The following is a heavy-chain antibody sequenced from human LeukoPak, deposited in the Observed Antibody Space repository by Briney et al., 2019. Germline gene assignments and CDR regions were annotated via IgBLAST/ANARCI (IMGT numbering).Heavy chain of an antibody. D-gene: IGHD6-13*01. V-gene: IGHV4-39*07. Sequence: SETLSLTCTVSGGSISSYYWGWIRQPPGEGLEWIGSIYYSGSTYYNPSLKSRVTISVDTSKNQFSLMVNSVTAADTAVYYCARESRRIAAAGPSYYMDVWGRGTTVTVSS. CDR3: ARESRRIAAAGPSYYMDV. J-gene: IGHJ6*03. CDR2: IYYSGST. CDR1: GGSISSYY.